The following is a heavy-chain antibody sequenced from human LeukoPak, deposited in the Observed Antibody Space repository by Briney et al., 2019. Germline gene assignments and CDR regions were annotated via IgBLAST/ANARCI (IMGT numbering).Heavy chain of an antibody. Sequence: SETLSLTCTVSGGSSSNYYWSWIRQPPGKGLEWIGYISYSGSTNYNPSLKSRVTISVDTSKNLFSLKLTSVAAADTAVYYCARTGSTVTMLYPFDHWGQGTLVTVSS. D-gene: IGHD4-17*01. V-gene: IGHV4-59*01. CDR3: ARTGSTVTMLYPFDH. CDR2: ISYSGST. J-gene: IGHJ4*02. CDR1: GGSSSNYY.